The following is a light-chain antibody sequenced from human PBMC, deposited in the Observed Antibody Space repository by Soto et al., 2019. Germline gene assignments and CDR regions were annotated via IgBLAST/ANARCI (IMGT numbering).Light chain of an antibody. J-gene: IGLJ1*01. CDR1: SSDVGGYNY. CDR3: SSYTTTNTYV. V-gene: IGLV2-14*01. Sequence: VLTQPASVSGSPGQSITISCTGTSSDVGGYNYVSWYQHHPGKAPKLMIYEVSNRPSGVSDRFSGSKSGNTASLTISGLQAEDGADYYCSSYTTTNTYVFGTGTKVNVL. CDR2: EVS.